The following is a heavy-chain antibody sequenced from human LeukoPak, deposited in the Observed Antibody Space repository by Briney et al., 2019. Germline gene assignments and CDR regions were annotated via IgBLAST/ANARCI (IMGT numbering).Heavy chain of an antibody. Sequence: SVKVSCKASGGTFISYAISWVRQAPGQGVEWMGGIIPIFGTANYAQKFQGRVTITTDESTSTAYMELSSLGSEDTAVYYCARGRDCSGGSCYHALLDYWGQGTLVTVSS. CDR2: IIPIFGTA. V-gene: IGHV1-69*05. CDR1: GGTFISYA. D-gene: IGHD2-15*01. CDR3: ARGRDCSGGSCYHALLDY. J-gene: IGHJ4*02.